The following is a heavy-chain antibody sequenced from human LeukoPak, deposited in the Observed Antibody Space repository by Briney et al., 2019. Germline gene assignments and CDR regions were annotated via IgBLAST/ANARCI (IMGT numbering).Heavy chain of an antibody. CDR2: IYSGGST. D-gene: IGHD5-12*01. V-gene: IGHV3-53*01. CDR3: ARAPGYSGYVV. Sequence: GGSLRLSCAASGFTFSSYTMNWVRQAPGKGLEWVSVIYSGGSTYYADSVKGRFTISRDNSKNTLYLQMNSLRAEDTAVYYCARAPGYSGYVVWGQGTLVTVSS. CDR1: GFTFSSYT. J-gene: IGHJ4*02.